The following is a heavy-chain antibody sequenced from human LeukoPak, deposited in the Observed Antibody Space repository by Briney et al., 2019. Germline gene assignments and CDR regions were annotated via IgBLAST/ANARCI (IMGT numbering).Heavy chain of an antibody. CDR2: ISGSGGST. V-gene: IGHV3-23*01. D-gene: IGHD1-1*01. CDR1: GFTFSSYS. CDR3: AKSPAGSRGTWDY. J-gene: IGHJ4*02. Sequence: GGSLRLSCAASGFTFSSYSMNWVRQAPGKGLEWVSAISGSGGSTYYADSVKGRFTISRDNSKNTLYLQMNSLRAEDTAVYYCAKSPAGSRGTWDYWGQGTLVTVSS.